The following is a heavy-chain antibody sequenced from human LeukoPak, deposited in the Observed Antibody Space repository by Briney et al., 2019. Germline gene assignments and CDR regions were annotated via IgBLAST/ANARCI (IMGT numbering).Heavy chain of an antibody. Sequence: PGGSLRLSCAASGFTVSSNYMSWVRQAPGKGLEWVSVIYSGGSTYFADSVKGRFTISRDNSKNTLYLQMNSLRAEDTAVYYCARVPFGVVPPIWGQGTMVTVSS. D-gene: IGHD3-3*01. CDR3: ARVPFGVVPPI. CDR1: GFTVSSNY. V-gene: IGHV3-66*01. J-gene: IGHJ3*02. CDR2: IYSGGST.